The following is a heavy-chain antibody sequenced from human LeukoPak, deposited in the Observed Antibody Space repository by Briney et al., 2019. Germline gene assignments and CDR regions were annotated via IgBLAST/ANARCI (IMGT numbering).Heavy chain of an antibody. Sequence: SETLSLTCTVSGGSISSYYWSWIRQPPGKGLEWIGYIYYSGSTNYNPSLKSRVTISVDTSKNQFSLKLSSVTAADTAVYYCARDSGGSFSYYYGSGYYNWFDPWGQGTLVTVSS. CDR3: ARDSGGSFSYYYGSGYYNWFDP. CDR1: GGSISSYY. D-gene: IGHD3-10*01. V-gene: IGHV4-59*01. J-gene: IGHJ5*02. CDR2: IYYSGST.